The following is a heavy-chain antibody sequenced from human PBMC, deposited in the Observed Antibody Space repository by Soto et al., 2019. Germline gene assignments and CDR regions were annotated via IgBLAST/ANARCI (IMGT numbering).Heavy chain of an antibody. Sequence: VASVKVSCKASGYTFTSYGISWVRQAPGQGLEWMGWISAYNGNTNYAQKLQGRVTMTTDTSTSTAYMELRSLRSDDTAVYYCARQHQFIAVAGTDYWGQGTLVTVSS. D-gene: IGHD6-19*01. CDR2: ISAYNGNT. CDR1: GYTFTSYG. J-gene: IGHJ4*02. V-gene: IGHV1-18*01. CDR3: ARQHQFIAVAGTDY.